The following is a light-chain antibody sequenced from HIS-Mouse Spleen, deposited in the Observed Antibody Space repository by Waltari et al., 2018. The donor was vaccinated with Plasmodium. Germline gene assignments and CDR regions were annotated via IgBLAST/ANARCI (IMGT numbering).Light chain of an antibody. Sequence: DIQMRQSPSSLSASVGDRVTITCQASQEIRNYLNWYQQKQWKTSKLLIYDASNLETGVPSRFSGSGSGTDFTFTISSLQPEDIATYYCQQYDNLPLTFGGGTKVEIK. V-gene: IGKV1-33*01. J-gene: IGKJ4*01. CDR2: DAS. CDR1: QEIRNY. CDR3: QQYDNLPLT.